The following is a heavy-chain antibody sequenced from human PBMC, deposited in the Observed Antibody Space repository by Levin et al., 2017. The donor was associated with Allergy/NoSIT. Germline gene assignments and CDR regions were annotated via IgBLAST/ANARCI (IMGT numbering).Heavy chain of an antibody. CDR2: INWNGGST. V-gene: IGHV3-20*04. J-gene: IGHJ4*02. D-gene: IGHD1-26*01. Sequence: GESLKISCAASGFTFDDYGMSWVRQAPGKGLEWVSGINWNGGSTGYADSVKGRFTISRDNAKNSLYLQMNSLRAEDTALYYCARGRMYRIVGASTRLLDYWGQGTLVTVSS. CDR1: GFTFDDYG. CDR3: ARGRMYRIVGASTRLLDY.